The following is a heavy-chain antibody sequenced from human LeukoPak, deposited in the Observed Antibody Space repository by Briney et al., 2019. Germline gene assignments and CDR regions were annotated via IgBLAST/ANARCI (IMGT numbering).Heavy chain of an antibody. Sequence: GGSLRLSCAVSGFTFSGYSMKWVRQAPGKGLEWVSSISSSSSYIYYADSVKGRFTISRDNAKNSLYLQMNSLRAEDTAVYYCARDAFMRWLGVGDYMDVWGKGTTVTVSS. V-gene: IGHV3-21*01. D-gene: IGHD5-24*01. J-gene: IGHJ6*03. CDR2: ISSSSSYI. CDR1: GFTFSGYS. CDR3: ARDAFMRWLGVGDYMDV.